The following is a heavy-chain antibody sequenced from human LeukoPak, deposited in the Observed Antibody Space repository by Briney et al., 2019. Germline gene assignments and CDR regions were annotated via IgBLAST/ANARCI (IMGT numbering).Heavy chain of an antibody. CDR2: INHSGST. D-gene: IGHD6-19*01. J-gene: IGHJ4*02. CDR3: ARAPSKGRHSSALGY. CDR1: GGSFSGYY. Sequence: SETLTLTCAVYGGSFSGYYWSWIRQPPGKGLEWIGEINHSGSTNYNPSLKSRVTISVDTSKNQFSLKLSSVTAAGTAVYYCARAPSKGRHSSALGYWGQGTLVPVSS. V-gene: IGHV4-34*01.